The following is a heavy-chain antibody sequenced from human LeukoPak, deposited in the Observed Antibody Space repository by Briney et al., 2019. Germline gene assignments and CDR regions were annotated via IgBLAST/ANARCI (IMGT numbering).Heavy chain of an antibody. J-gene: IGHJ5*02. CDR1: GGSISSYY. V-gene: IGHV4-59*01. CDR2: IYYSGST. D-gene: IGHD3-22*01. CDR3: ARGGYSAGPSWFDP. Sequence: SGTLSLTCTVSGGSISSYYWSWIRQPPGKGLEWIGYIYYSGSTNYNPSLKSRVTISVDTSKNQFSLKLSSVTAADTAVYYCARGGYSAGPSWFDPWGQGTLVTVSS.